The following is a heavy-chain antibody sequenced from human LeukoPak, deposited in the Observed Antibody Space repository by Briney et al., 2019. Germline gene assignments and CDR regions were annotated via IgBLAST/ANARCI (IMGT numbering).Heavy chain of an antibody. D-gene: IGHD3-9*01. CDR3: AKASRYFDWLLPTLSAEYFQH. J-gene: IGHJ1*01. V-gene: IGHV3-23*01. CDR1: GFTFSSYA. Sequence: PGGSLRLSCAASGFTFSSYAMSWVRQAPGKGLEWVSAISGSGGSTYYADSVKGRFTISRDNSKNTLYLQMNSLRAEDTAVYYCAKASRYFDWLLPTLSAEYFQHWGQGTLVTVSS. CDR2: ISGSGGST.